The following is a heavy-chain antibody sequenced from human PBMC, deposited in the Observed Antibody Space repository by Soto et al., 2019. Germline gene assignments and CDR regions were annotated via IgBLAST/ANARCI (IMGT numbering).Heavy chain of an antibody. CDR2: INNSGIT. CDR3: ARDRPWDCSSSNYCYYYGLDV. J-gene: IGHJ6*02. CDR1: GGSFSSDH. D-gene: IGHD2-2*01. Sequence: QVRLQESGPGLVKPSETLSLTCNVSGGSFSSDHWGWIRQPPGKGLEWIGKINNSGITNYNPSLKRRATISVATSKNQCSLKLTSVTAADTAVYYCARDRPWDCSSSNYCYYYGLDVWGQGTTVIVSS. V-gene: IGHV4-59*01.